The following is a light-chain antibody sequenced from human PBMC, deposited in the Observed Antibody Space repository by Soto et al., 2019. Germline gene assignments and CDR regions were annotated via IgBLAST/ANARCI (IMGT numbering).Light chain of an antibody. CDR3: SSYTSSLTLV. J-gene: IGLJ2*01. Sequence: QSALTQPASVSGSPGQSITISWTGTSSDVGGYNYVSWYQQYPGKAPKLMIFDVSNRPSGVSNRFSGSKSGNTASLTISGLQAEDEADYYCSSYTSSLTLVFGGGTKLTVL. CDR2: DVS. V-gene: IGLV2-14*03. CDR1: SSDVGGYNY.